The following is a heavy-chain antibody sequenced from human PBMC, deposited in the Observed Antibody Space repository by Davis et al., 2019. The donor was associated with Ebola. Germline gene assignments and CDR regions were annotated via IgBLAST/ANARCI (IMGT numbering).Heavy chain of an antibody. D-gene: IGHD3-3*01. CDR1: GFTFSSYW. V-gene: IGHV3-74*01. CDR2: INNDESNT. J-gene: IGHJ3*02. CDR3: ARGDDNFWSGHLGDLFDI. Sequence: HTGGSLRLSCAASGFTFSSYWMHWVRQAPGKGLEWVSRINNDESNTDYTDSVKGRFTISRDNAKNTLYLQMNSLRVDDTAVYYCARGDDNFWSGHLGDLFDIWGQATVVTVSS.